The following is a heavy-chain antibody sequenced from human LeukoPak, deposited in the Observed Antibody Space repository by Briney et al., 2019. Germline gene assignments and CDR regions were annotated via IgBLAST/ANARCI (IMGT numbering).Heavy chain of an antibody. CDR3: ARLRWSRRYYYYMDV. V-gene: IGHV4-34*01. Sequence: SETLSLTCAVSGGSFSGFYWSWIRHPPGKGLEWIGEINHSGGTNYNPSLKSRVTVSVDTSKNQFSLKLSSVTAADTAVYYCARLRWSRRYYYYMDVWGKGTTVTISS. D-gene: IGHD4-23*01. J-gene: IGHJ6*03. CDR1: GGSFSGFY. CDR2: INHSGGT.